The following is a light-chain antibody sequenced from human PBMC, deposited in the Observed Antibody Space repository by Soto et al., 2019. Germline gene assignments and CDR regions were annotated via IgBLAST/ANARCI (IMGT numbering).Light chain of an antibody. CDR1: QSVTSDF. Sequence: DIVLTQSPGTLSVSPGEKATLSCWARQSVTSDFLAWYQHKPGQAPRLLIYGASTRATGIPDRFSGSGSGTDFTLTISGLEPEDSAVYYCQQYGRSPYTFGLGTKLEIK. J-gene: IGKJ2*01. V-gene: IGKV3-20*01. CDR3: QQYGRSPYT. CDR2: GAS.